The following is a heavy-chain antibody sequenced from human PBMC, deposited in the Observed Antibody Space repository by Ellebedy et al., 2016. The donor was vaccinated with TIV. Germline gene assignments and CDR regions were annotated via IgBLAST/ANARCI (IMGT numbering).Heavy chain of an antibody. CDR1: GFTFSSYG. CDR3: VKGRLLTGADAFDV. J-gene: IGHJ3*01. Sequence: GESLKISCAASGFTFSSYGMSWVRQAPGTGLEWVSGISGSGGSTFYPDSVKGRFTISRDNSKNMLYLQMNSLRDEDTAVYSCVKGRLLTGADAFDVWGQGTMVTVSS. V-gene: IGHV3-23*01. D-gene: IGHD3-9*01. CDR2: ISGSGGST.